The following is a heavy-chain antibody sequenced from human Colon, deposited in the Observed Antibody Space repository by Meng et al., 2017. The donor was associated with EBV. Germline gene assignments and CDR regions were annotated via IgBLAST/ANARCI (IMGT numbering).Heavy chain of an antibody. D-gene: IGHD2-21*02. Sequence: LPLQESGPGLVKPSGTLSLPCAVSGGSPSSRNWWSWVRQPPGKGLEWIGEIYHSGSTNYNPSLKSRVTISVDESKNQFSLRLSSVTAADTAVYYCARVGAYCGGDCYHPRWGQGTLVTVSS. CDR3: ARVGAYCGGDCYHPR. CDR1: GGSPSSRNW. J-gene: IGHJ4*02. CDR2: IYHSGST. V-gene: IGHV4-4*02.